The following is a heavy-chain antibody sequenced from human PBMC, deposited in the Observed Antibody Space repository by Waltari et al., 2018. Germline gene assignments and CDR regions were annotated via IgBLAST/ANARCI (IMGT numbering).Heavy chain of an antibody. J-gene: IGHJ4*02. CDR3: ARYLNWGLPRFDN. V-gene: IGHV3-20*04. D-gene: IGHD3-16*01. CDR1: GFQFNDYG. Sequence: EVQLAESGGAVVRPGGSLRLTCVVSGFQFNDYGMSWVRRVPGKGLEWVSGITWNGGIISYSDSVKGRFTITRDNDKNSLSLQMTSLRVEDTALYYCARYLNWGLPRFDNWGQGTQVTVSS. CDR2: ITWNGGII.